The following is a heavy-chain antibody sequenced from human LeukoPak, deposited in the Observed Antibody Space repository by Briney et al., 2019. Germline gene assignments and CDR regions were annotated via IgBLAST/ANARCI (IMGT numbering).Heavy chain of an antibody. CDR1: GYTLTELS. CDR3: AIAFSHLELRDY. D-gene: IGHD1-7*01. CDR2: FDPEDGET. Sequence: ASVKVSCKVSGYTLTELSMHWVRQAPGKGLEWMGGFDPEDGETIYAQKFQGRVTMTEDTSTDTAYMELSSLRSEDTAVYYCAIAFSHLELRDYWGQGTLVTVSS. J-gene: IGHJ4*02. V-gene: IGHV1-24*01.